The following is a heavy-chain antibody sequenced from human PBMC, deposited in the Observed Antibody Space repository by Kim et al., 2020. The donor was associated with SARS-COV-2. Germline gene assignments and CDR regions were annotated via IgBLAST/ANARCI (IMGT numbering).Heavy chain of an antibody. CDR1: GGSISSYY. CDR2: IYYSGST. J-gene: IGHJ4*02. D-gene: IGHD6-19*01. CDR3: ARGIAVAGIYDY. Sequence: SETLSLTCTVSGGSISSYYWSWIRQPPGKGLEWIGYIYYSGSTNYNPSLKSRVTISVDTSKNQFSLKLSSVTAADTAVYYCARGIAVAGIYDYWAREPWSPSPQ. V-gene: IGHV4-59*01.